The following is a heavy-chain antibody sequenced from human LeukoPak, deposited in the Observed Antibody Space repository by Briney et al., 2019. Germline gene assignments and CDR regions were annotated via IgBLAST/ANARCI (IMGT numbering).Heavy chain of an antibody. CDR2: IYYSGST. D-gene: IGHD1-26*01. V-gene: IGHV4-59*12. CDR1: GGSISSYY. Sequence: SETLSLTCTVSGGSISSYYWSWIRQPPGKGLEWIGYIYYSGSTNYNPSLKSRVTISVDTSKNQFSLQLNSVTPEDTAVYYCARLVGASWFDSWGQGTLVTVSS. CDR3: ARLVGASWFDS. J-gene: IGHJ5*01.